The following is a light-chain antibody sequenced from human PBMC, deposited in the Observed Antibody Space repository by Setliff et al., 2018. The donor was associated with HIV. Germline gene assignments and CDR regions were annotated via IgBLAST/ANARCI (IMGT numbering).Light chain of an antibody. J-gene: IGLJ1*01. V-gene: IGLV2-23*02. CDR1: SSDVGSYNL. Sequence: QSALTQPASVSGSPGQSITISCTGTSSDVGSYNLVSWYQQHPGKAPKLMIYEVSMRPSGVSNRFSGSKSGNTASLTISGLQAEDEADYYCCSYAGSRIFYVFGTGTKVTVL. CDR2: EVS. CDR3: CSYAGSRIFYV.